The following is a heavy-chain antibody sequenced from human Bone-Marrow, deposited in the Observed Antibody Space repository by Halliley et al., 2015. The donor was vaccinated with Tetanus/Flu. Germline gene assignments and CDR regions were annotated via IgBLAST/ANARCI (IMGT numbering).Heavy chain of an antibody. Sequence: SLRLSCAASGFTVSSNYMSWVRQAPGKRLEWVSSIFSNGNTYYTDSVKGRFTISRDNSKNTVYLQVHSLRAEDTAVYYCARSGWVDLGDYFDYWGQGSLVIVSS. D-gene: IGHD3-10*01. J-gene: IGHJ4*02. V-gene: IGHV3-53*01. CDR2: IFSNGNT. CDR1: GFTVSSNY. CDR3: ARSGWVDLGDYFDY.